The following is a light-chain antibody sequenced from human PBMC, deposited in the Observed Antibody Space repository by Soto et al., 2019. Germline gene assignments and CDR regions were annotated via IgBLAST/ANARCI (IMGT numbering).Light chain of an antibody. CDR3: QQYGGSPLT. J-gene: IGKJ4*01. Sequence: EIELTQSPGTLSLSPGERATLSCRASQSVSNAYLAWYQEKPGQAPRLLIYGASNRATGIPDRFPGSGSGTDFTLTISRLVPEDFGIYYCQQYGGSPLTFGGGTKVEIK. CDR2: GAS. V-gene: IGKV3-20*01. CDR1: QSVSNAY.